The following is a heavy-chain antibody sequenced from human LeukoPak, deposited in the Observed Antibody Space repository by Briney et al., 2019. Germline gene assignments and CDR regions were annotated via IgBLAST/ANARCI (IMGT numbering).Heavy chain of an antibody. CDR1: GGSISSYY. V-gene: IGHV4-59*01. CDR3: ARGRGYSGYINT. J-gene: IGHJ4*02. D-gene: IGHD5-12*01. CDR2: IYYSGST. Sequence: PSETLPLTCTVSGGSISSYYWSWIRQPPGKGLEWIGYIYYSGSTNYNPSLKSRVTISVDTSKNQFSLKLSSVTAADTAVYYCARGRGYSGYINTWGQGTLVTVSS.